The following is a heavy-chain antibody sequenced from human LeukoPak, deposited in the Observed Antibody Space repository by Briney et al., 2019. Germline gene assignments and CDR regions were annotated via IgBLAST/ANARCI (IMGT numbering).Heavy chain of an antibody. Sequence: ASVKVSCKASGYTFTSYGISWVRQAPGQGLEWMGIINPSGGSTSYAQKFQGRVTMTRDTSTSTVYMELSSLRSEDTAVYYCARAQYYYDSSGYYYSQDFDYWGQGTLVTVSS. V-gene: IGHV1-46*01. D-gene: IGHD3-22*01. CDR1: GYTFTSYG. CDR3: ARAQYYYDSSGYYYSQDFDY. J-gene: IGHJ4*02. CDR2: INPSGGST.